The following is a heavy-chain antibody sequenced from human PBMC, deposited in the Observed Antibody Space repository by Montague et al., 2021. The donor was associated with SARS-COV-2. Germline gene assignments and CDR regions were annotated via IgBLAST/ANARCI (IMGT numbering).Heavy chain of an antibody. CDR1: GGSFSGYY. CDR3: ARGSTVSHY. V-gene: IGHV4-34*01. J-gene: IGHJ4*02. CDR2: INHSGST. Sequence: SETLSLTCAVYGGSFSGYYWSWIRQPPGKGLEWIGEINHSGSTNYNPSLKSRVTIPVDTSRNQLSLKLRSVTAADTAVYYCARGSTVSHYWGQGTLVTVSS. D-gene: IGHD4-17*01.